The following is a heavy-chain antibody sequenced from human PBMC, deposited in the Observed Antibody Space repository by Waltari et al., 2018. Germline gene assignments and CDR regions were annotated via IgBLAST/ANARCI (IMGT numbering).Heavy chain of an antibody. CDR1: GCSFRAYW. CDR2: IKYDGSAT. J-gene: IGHJ3*01. D-gene: IGHD2-2*01. Sequence: EVQLTESGGGLLQPGGSLRLSCPVPGCSFRAYWMTWVRQAPGKGLEWVANIKYDGSATYHADSVNGRFSISRDNAKNSLYLQMNSVSAEDTAIYYCARGSPGYVRVWDSWGQGTMVTVSS. V-gene: IGHV3-7*03. CDR3: ARGSPGYVRVWDS.